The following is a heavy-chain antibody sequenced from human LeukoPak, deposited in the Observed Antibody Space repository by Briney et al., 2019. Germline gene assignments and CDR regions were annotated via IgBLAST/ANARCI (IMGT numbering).Heavy chain of an antibody. V-gene: IGHV1-18*01. CDR2: SIGYNGNR. Sequence: KVSCKASGYTFTAYNVNWGRQAPGEEVEWMGLSIGYNGNRNGAQKLEGRVTITTDPSTSTAYMELRSLRSDDTAVYYCEREAGIAAAGNWFDPWGQGTLVTVSS. CDR1: GYTFTAYN. J-gene: IGHJ5*02. CDR3: EREAGIAAAGNWFDP. D-gene: IGHD6-13*01.